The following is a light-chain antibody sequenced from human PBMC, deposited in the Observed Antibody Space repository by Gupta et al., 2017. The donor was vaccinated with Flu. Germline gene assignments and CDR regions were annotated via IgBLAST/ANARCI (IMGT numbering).Light chain of an antibody. CDR1: SGSVSRGHY. CDR3: AQYMGSIVF. V-gene: IGLV8-61*02. J-gene: IGLJ1*01. CDR2: NTS. Sequence: QPAVTQEPAFSVSPGGTVPLTCGLSSGSVSRGHYPSWYQQTPGQAPNTLLYNTSTRSPAVPYCVSGSILRNTVTINSVEAQADDDSYYYSAQYMGSIVFFGPGTKVTVL.